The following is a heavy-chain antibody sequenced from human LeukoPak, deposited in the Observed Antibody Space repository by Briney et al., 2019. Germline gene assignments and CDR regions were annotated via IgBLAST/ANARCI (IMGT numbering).Heavy chain of an antibody. Sequence: GGSLRLSCAASGFTVSSSYMSWVRQAPGKGLEWVSVIYSGGSTYYADSVKGRFTISRDNSKNTLYLQMNSLRAEDTAVYYCATREYRPFVDYWGQGTLVTVSS. CDR2: IYSGGST. V-gene: IGHV3-66*01. CDR3: ATREYRPFVDY. J-gene: IGHJ4*02. CDR1: GFTVSSSY. D-gene: IGHD1-14*01.